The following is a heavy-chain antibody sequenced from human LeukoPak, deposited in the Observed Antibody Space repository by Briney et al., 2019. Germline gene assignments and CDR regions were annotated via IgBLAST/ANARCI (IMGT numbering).Heavy chain of an antibody. CDR3: AKTSYGGNSGYYYYYMDV. CDR2: IIPIFDTA. V-gene: IGHV1-69*05. D-gene: IGHD4-23*01. Sequence: SVKVSCKAPGGTFSSYAISWVRQAPGQGLEWMGGIIPIFDTANYAQKFQGRVTITTDESTSTAYMELSSLRSEDTAVYYCAKTSYGGNSGYYYYYMDVWGKGTTVTVSS. CDR1: GGTFSSYA. J-gene: IGHJ6*03.